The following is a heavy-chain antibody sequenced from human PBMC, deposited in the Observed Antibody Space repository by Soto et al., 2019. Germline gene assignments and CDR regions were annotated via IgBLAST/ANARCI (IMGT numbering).Heavy chain of an antibody. CDR1: GYTFTSYA. D-gene: IGHD3-3*01. CDR2: INAGNGNT. Sequence: QVQLVQSGAEVKKPGASVKVSCKASGYTFTSYAMNWVRQAPGQSLEWMGWINAGNGNTKYSQKFQGRVTINRDTTASPAYMELSSLRSEDTAVYYCARDRHITICGVVRYWYFDLWGRGTLVTVSS. J-gene: IGHJ2*01. V-gene: IGHV1-3*01. CDR3: ARDRHITICGVVRYWYFDL.